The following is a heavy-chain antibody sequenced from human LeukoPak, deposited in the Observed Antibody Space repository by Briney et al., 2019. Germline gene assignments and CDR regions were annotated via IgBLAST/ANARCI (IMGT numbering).Heavy chain of an antibody. D-gene: IGHD3-9*01. V-gene: IGHV1-8*03. J-gene: IGHJ6*03. CDR2: MNPNSGNT. CDR1: GYTFTSYD. Sequence: ASVKVSCKASGYTFTSYDINWVRQATGQGLEWMGWMNPNSGNTGYAQKFQGRVTITRNTSISTAYMELSSLRSEDTAVYYCARARRYFDWLLPYYYYYMDVWGKGTTVTVSS. CDR3: ARARRYFDWLLPYYYYYMDV.